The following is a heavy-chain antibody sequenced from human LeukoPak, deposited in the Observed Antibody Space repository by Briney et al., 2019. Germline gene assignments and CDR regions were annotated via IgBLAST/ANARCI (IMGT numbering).Heavy chain of an antibody. V-gene: IGHV3-30*14. CDR2: ISKDGTNK. J-gene: IGHJ6*02. Sequence: GGSLRVSCEVSEFTFSNYVMHWVRQAPGKGLEWMALISKDGTNKKYAESMKGRFTISRDNAKNSLFLQMNSLRAEDTAVYYCARRGSKLDSYGFYYGMDVWGQGTTVTVSS. CDR1: EFTFSNYV. CDR3: ARRGSKLDSYGFYYGMDV. D-gene: IGHD5-18*01.